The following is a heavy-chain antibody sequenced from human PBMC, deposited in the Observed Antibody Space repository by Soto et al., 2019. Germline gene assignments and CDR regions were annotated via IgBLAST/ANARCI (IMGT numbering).Heavy chain of an antibody. CDR3: ARRLWFGDLRAFDI. J-gene: IGHJ3*02. D-gene: IGHD3-10*01. CDR2: IYYSGST. CDR1: GGSISSSSYY. V-gene: IGHV4-39*01. Sequence: QLQLQESGPGLVKPSETLSLTCTVSGGSISSSSYYWGWIRQPPGKGLEWIGSIYYSGSTYYNPSLKSRVTISVDTSKNQFSLKLSSVTAADTAVYYCARRLWFGDLRAFDIWGQGTMVTVSS.